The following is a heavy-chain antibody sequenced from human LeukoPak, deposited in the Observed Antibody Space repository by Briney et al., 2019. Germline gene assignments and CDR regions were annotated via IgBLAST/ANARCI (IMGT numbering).Heavy chain of an antibody. CDR3: ATLPITVQDYYYVMDD. V-gene: IGHV3-66*02. D-gene: IGHD3-3*01. J-gene: IGHJ6*02. CDR2: VYTGGNA. Sequence: GGSLRLSCAASGFIVSSNYMTWIRQAPGEGLEWVAVVYTGGNAHYADSVKGRFTISRDKNTLYLQMNSLRREDTAVYYCATLPITVQDYYYVMDDWGQGITVTVSS. CDR1: GFIVSSNY.